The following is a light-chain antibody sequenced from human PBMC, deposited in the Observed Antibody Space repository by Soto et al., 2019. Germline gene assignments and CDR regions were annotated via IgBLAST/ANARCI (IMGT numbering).Light chain of an antibody. V-gene: IGKV1-5*03. CDR2: KAS. J-gene: IGKJ1*01. CDR3: QQYDTYLWT. Sequence: DIQMTQSPSTLSGSVGDRVTITCRASQTISSWLAWYQQKPGKAPKLLISKASYLESGVPSRFSGSGSGTEFTLTISSLQPDDFATYYCQQYDTYLWTFGQGTKVDIK. CDR1: QTISSW.